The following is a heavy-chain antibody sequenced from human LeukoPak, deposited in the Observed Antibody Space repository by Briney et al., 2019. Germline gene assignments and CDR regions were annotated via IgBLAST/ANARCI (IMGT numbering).Heavy chain of an antibody. J-gene: IGHJ4*02. V-gene: IGHV3-66*02. CDR1: GFTVSSNY. CDR2: IYSGGST. D-gene: IGHD3-22*01. CDR3: ARGHHDYYDSSGYFDY. Sequence: PGGSLRLSCAASGFTVSSNYMSWVRQAPGKGLEWVSVIYSGGSTYYADSVMGRFTISRDNSKNTLYLQMNSLRAEDTAVYYCARGHHDYYDSSGYFDYWGQGTLVTVSS.